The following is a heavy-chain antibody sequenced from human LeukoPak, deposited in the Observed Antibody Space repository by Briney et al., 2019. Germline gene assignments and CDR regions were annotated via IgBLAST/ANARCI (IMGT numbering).Heavy chain of an antibody. J-gene: IGHJ4*02. Sequence: GGSLRLSCAASGFTFSSYGMHWVRQAPGKGLEWVAVIWYDGSNKYYADSVKGRFTISRDNSKNTLYLQMNSLRAEDTAVYYCAKDLYYYDSSGYYRFDYWGQGTLVTVSS. CDR2: IWYDGSNK. V-gene: IGHV3-30*02. D-gene: IGHD3-22*01. CDR1: GFTFSSYG. CDR3: AKDLYYYDSSGYYRFDY.